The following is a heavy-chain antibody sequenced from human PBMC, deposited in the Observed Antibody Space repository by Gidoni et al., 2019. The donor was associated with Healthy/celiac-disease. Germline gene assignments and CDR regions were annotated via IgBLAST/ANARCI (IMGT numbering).Heavy chain of an antibody. J-gene: IGHJ4*02. CDR3: AGAHYSGYDYNSFDY. D-gene: IGHD5-12*01. Sequence: VQLVESGGGVVQPGRSLRISCAASGSSFSSDGMPWVRPAPGKGLEGVAVISYDGRNKSYADSVKGRFTISRDNSKNTLYLQMNSLRAEDTAVYYCAGAHYSGYDYNSFDYWGQGTLVTVSS. V-gene: IGHV3-30*03. CDR1: GSSFSSDG. CDR2: ISYDGRNK.